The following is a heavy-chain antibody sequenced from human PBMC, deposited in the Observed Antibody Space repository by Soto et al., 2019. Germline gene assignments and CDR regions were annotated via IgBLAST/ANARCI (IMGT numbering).Heavy chain of an antibody. V-gene: IGHV4-31*02. CDR2: IYYSGNT. Sequence: VRLQEWGPGLVKPSQTLSLKCSVSGGSITTGGRYWSWIRQLPGKGLEWIGDIYYSGNTYYNASLKSRVTIAVEAPKNQFSLKLSSVTAADTAVYYCAQALVFTGGDGFHIWGQGRLVTVSS. D-gene: IGHD1-1*01. CDR3: AQALVFTGGDGFHI. J-gene: IGHJ3*02. CDR1: GGSITTGGRY.